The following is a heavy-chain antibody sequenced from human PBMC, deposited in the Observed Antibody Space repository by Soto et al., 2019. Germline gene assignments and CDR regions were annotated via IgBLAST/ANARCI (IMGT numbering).Heavy chain of an antibody. D-gene: IGHD4-17*01. Sequence: QVQLVESGGGVVQPGTSLRLSCAASGFTFSDYGMHWVRQAPGKGLEWVAVIWFGGSNKYYADSVKGRFTISRDNSKNTVDLQMDRLRADDTAVYYCARRRSTVTTAWFYHAMDVWGQGTTVTVSS. CDR3: ARRRSTVTTAWFYHAMDV. J-gene: IGHJ6*02. CDR2: IWFGGSNK. CDR1: GFTFSDYG. V-gene: IGHV3-33*01.